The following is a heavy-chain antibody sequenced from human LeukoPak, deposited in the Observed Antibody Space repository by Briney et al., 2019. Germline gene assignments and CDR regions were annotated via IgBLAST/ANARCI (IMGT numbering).Heavy chain of an antibody. J-gene: IGHJ4*02. V-gene: IGHV1-18*01. CDR1: GYTFTSYG. CDR3: ARPIMITFGGVIGYYFDY. D-gene: IGHD3-16*02. CDR2: ISAYNGNT. Sequence: ASVKVSCKASGYTFTSYGISWVRQAPGQGLEWMGWISAYNGNTNYAQKLQGRVTMTTDTSTSTAYMELRSLRSDATAVYYCARPIMITFGGVIGYYFDYWGQGTLVTVSS.